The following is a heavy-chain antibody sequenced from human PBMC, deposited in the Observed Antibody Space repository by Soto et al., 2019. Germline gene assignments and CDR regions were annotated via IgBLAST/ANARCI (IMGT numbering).Heavy chain of an antibody. J-gene: IGHJ6*02. CDR2: IYYSGST. V-gene: IGHV4-59*01. CDR1: GGSISSYY. Sequence: SETMSLTCSVAGGSISSYYWSWIRPPQGKGLEWIGYIYYSGSTNYNPSLKSRVTISVDTSKNQFSLKLSSVTAADTAVYYCARVWYSSGWWYGYGMDVWGQGTTVTVSS. CDR3: ARVWYSSGWWYGYGMDV. D-gene: IGHD6-19*01.